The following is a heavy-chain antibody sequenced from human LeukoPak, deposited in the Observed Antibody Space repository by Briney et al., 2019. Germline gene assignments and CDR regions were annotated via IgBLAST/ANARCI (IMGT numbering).Heavy chain of an antibody. CDR1: GGTFSSYA. D-gene: IGHD3-3*01. CDR2: IIPIFGTA. Sequence: SVKVSCKASGGTFSSYAISWVRQAPGQGLEWMGGIIPIFGTANYAQKFQGRVTITADESTSTAYMEPSSLRSEDTAVYYCARDLTIFGVGHNWFDPWGQRTLVTVSS. CDR3: ARDLTIFGVGHNWFDP. J-gene: IGHJ5*02. V-gene: IGHV1-69*13.